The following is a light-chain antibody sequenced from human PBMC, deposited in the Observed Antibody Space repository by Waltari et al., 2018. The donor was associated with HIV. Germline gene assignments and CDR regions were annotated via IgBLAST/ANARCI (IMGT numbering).Light chain of an antibody. CDR1: SPNIGRNY. J-gene: IGLJ3*02. CDR3: AAWDDSLSGSWV. CDR2: RNT. Sequence: QSVMTQPPSASGTPGQRVTISCSGSSPNIGRNYVTWYQQLPGTTPQLLISRNTQRPSGVPDRFSGSKSGTSASLAISGLRSEDEADYYCAAWDDSLSGSWVFGGGTQVTVL. V-gene: IGLV1-47*01.